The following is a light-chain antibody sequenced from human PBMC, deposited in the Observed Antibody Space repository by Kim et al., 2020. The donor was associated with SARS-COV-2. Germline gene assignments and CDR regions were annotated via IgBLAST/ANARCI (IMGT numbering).Light chain of an antibody. Sequence: SSELTQDPAVSVALGQTVRITCQGDSLRKYYANWYQQKPGQAPILVIHVKNNLPPGRPQGSSSCSNANTTSLSIIGSAPVDEADSYCYSSHGNNNVVFCG. CDR1: SLRKYY. V-gene: IGLV3-19*01. J-gene: IGLJ2*01. CDR3: YSSHGNNNVV. CDR2: VKN.